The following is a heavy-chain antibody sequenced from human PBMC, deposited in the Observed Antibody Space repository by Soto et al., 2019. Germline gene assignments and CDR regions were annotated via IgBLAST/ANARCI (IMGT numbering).Heavy chain of an antibody. V-gene: IGHV1-3*04. CDR3: ARNILGGPTDV. Sequence: GASVKVSCKASGYTFTAPAMHWVRQAPGQGLEWMGWINTGKGDTKYSQKFQGRITITRDTSASTTYMELSSLKSEDTALYYCARNILGGPTDVWAPGTLVTGSS. D-gene: IGHD1-1*01. CDR2: INTGKGDT. CDR1: GYTFTAPA. J-gene: IGHJ4*02.